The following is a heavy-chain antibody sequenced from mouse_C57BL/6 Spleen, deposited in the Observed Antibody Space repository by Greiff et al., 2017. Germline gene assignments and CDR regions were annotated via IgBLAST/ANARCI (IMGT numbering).Heavy chain of an antibody. V-gene: IGHV1-80*01. CDR2: IYPGDGDT. Sequence: QVQLQQSGAELVKPGASVKISCKASGYAFSSYWMNWVKQRPGKGLEWIGQIYPGDGDTNYNGKFKGKATLTADKSSSTAYMQLSSLTSEDSAVYFCARRSIYSNYPAWFAYWGQGALVTGSA. CDR3: ARRSIYSNYPAWFAY. D-gene: IGHD2-5*01. J-gene: IGHJ3*01. CDR1: GYAFSSYW.